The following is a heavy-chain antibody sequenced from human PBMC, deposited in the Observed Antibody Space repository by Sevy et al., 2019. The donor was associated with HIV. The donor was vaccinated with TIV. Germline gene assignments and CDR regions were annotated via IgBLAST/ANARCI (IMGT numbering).Heavy chain of an antibody. CDR3: TRQGYWDY. D-gene: IGHD2-15*01. V-gene: IGHV3-73*01. J-gene: IGHJ4*02. CDR1: GFTFSGSA. Sequence: GGCLRLSCAASGFTFSGSAMHCVRQASGKGLEWIGRIRSKANSYATAYAASVKGRFTISRDDSKNTAYLQMNSLKIEDTAVYYCTRQGYWDYWGQGTLVTVSS. CDR2: IRSKANSYAT.